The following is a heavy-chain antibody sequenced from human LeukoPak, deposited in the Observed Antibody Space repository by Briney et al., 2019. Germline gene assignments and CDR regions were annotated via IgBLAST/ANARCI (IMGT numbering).Heavy chain of an antibody. V-gene: IGHV3-11*06. J-gene: IGHJ4*02. Sequence: GGSLRLSCAASGFTFSDYYTSWIRQAPGKGLEWVSYISSSSSYTNYADSVKGRFTISRDNAKNSLYLQMNSLRAEDTAVYYCARGSPGGRTSCYADYWGQGTLVTVSS. D-gene: IGHD2-2*01. CDR2: ISSSSSYT. CDR3: ARGSPGGRTSCYADY. CDR1: GFTFSDYY.